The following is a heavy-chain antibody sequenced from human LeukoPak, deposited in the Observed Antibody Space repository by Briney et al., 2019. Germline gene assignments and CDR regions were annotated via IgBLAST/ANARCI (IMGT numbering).Heavy chain of an antibody. D-gene: IGHD2-21*02. CDR3: ARGVGGDRDY. CDR2: IYSGGST. CDR1: GFTVGSNY. J-gene: IGHJ4*02. Sequence: GGSLRLSCAASGFTVGSNYMTWVRQAPGKGLEWVSIIYSGGSTYYADSVKGRFTISRDNAKNTVYLQMNSLRAEDTAVYYCARGVGGDRDYWGQGTLITVSS. V-gene: IGHV3-66*01.